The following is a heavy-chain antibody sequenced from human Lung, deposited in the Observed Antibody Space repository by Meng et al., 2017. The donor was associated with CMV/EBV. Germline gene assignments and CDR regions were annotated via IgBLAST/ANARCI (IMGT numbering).Heavy chain of an antibody. Sequence: GEPQESAPALVKPSQTLAITCTVSGGSIGSGGYYWSWIRQHPGKGLEWIGYIYYTGSTFYNPSLKSRVTISVDTSKNQFSLKLIPATAADTAVYYCAREAGRDGYATPKFDYWGQGTLVTVSS. J-gene: IGHJ4*02. CDR1: GGSIGSGGYY. D-gene: IGHD5-24*01. CDR2: IYYTGST. V-gene: IGHV4-31*03. CDR3: AREAGRDGYATPKFDY.